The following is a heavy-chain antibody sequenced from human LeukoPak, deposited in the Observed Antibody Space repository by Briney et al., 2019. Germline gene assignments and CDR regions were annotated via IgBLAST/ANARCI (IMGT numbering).Heavy chain of an antibody. V-gene: IGHV3-23*01. CDR2: ISGSGGST. J-gene: IGHJ3*02. D-gene: IGHD3-3*01. CDR1: GFTFSSYA. CDR3: AKDAPYDFWSGYDAFDI. Sequence: GGSLRLSCAASGFTFSSYAMSWVRQAPGKGLEWVSAISGSGGSTYYADSVKGRFTISRDNSKNTLYLQMNSLRAEDTAVYYCAKDAPYDFWSGYDAFDIWGQGTMVTVSS.